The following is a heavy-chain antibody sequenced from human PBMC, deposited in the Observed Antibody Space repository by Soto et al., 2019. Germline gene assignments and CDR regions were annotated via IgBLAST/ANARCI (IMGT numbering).Heavy chain of an antibody. CDR1: VCSVVEYY. CDR2: IHYRGFI. D-gene: IGHD2-2*01. V-gene: IGHV4-59*02. Sequence: PSETLSLTCNLSVCSVVEYYGGWVRQAAVNGLEWIGYIHYRGFINYNPSLKSRVTMSVDPSKNQFSLNLRSVTTAYTAVYFCERDPAAPYAQWGKGPLV. CDR3: ERDPAAPYAQ. J-gene: IGHJ4*02.